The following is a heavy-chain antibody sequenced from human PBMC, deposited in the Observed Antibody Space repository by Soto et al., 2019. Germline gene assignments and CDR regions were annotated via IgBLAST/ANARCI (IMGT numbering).Heavy chain of an antibody. J-gene: IGHJ5*02. CDR3: ARLFNPGSAAGLDH. Sequence: GESLNISCKASGYDFTTYWIGWVLHMSGKGLEWMGGIYPGDSDVRYSPSFQGQVTISVDTSIATAFLQWNSLKASDTAMYYCARLFNPGSAAGLDHWGQGALVTVSS. V-gene: IGHV5-51*01. CDR2: IYPGDSDV. CDR1: GYDFTTYW. D-gene: IGHD6-13*01.